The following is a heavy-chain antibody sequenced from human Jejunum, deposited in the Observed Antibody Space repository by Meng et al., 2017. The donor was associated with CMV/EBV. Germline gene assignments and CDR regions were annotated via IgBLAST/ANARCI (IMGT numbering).Heavy chain of an antibody. D-gene: IGHD2-2*01. J-gene: IGHJ4*02. Sequence: GFTFSSYAMRWVRQAQGKGLGWVSAISGSGGSTYYADSVKGRFTISRDNSKNTLYLQRNSLRAEDTAGYYCAKYDIVVVPASRPDYWGQGTLVTVTS. CDR1: GFTFSSYA. CDR2: ISGSGGST. CDR3: AKYDIVVVPASRPDY. V-gene: IGHV3-23*01.